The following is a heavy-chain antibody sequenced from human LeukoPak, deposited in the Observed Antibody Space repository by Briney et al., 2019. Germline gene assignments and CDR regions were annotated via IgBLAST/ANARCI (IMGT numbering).Heavy chain of an antibody. CDR3: ARLEMATKSADY. J-gene: IGHJ4*02. V-gene: IGHV4-4*07. D-gene: IGHD5-24*01. CDR1: GGSISSYY. Sequence: SETLSLTCTVSGGSISSYYWSWIRQPAGKGLEWIGRIYTSGSTNYNPSLKSRVTISVDTSKNQFSLKLSSVTAADTAVYYCARLEMATKSADYWGQGTLVTVSS. CDR2: IYTSGST.